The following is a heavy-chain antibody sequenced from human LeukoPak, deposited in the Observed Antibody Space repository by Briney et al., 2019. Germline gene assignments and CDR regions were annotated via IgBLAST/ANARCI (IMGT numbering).Heavy chain of an antibody. CDR3: ATIKRGSIFGYFDF. J-gene: IGHJ4*02. CDR1: GGSISTHY. CDR2: VLDSERT. Sequence: PSETLSLTCTVSGGSISTHYWSWIRQPPGKGLEWIGYVLDSERTKDNPSLKSRAILSADTSKNQFSLRLTSVTAADSAVYYCATIKRGSIFGYFDFWGQGVLVTVSS. D-gene: IGHD5-18*01. V-gene: IGHV4-59*11.